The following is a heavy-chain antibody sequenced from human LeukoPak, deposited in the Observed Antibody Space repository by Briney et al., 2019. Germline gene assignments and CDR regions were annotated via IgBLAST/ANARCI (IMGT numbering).Heavy chain of an antibody. V-gene: IGHV4-59*08. CDR2: SHYGGTT. CDR1: GVSIFSYY. CDR3: ATGRSIRYFDY. D-gene: IGHD3-9*01. J-gene: IGHJ4*02. Sequence: TSETLSLTCTVSGVSIFSYYWNWIRQPPGQGLEWIGYSHYGGTTNYNPSLKSRVSISIDTSKSQFSLKLTSATAADTAIYYCATGRSIRYFDYWGQGTLLSVSS.